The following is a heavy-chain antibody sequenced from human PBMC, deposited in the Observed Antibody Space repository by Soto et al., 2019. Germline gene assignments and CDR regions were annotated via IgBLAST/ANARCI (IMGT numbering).Heavy chain of an antibody. D-gene: IGHD3-10*01. CDR3: SRENWFQDY. J-gene: IGHJ4*02. CDR2: IKNDGSEQ. CDR1: GFTFSTYY. V-gene: IGHV3-7*03. Sequence: DVQLVESGGGLVQPGGSLRLSCAASGFTFSTYYMTWVRQAPGKGLEWEASIKNDGSEQYYVDSVKGRFTISRDNAKNSLYLQMNSLRAGDTALYYCSRENWFQDYWGQGTRVTVSS.